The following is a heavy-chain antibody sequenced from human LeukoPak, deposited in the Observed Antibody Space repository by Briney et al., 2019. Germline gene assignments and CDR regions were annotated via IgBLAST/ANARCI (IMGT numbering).Heavy chain of an antibody. CDR3: ARGVGATHFDY. D-gene: IGHD1-26*01. CDR1: GGSISDYY. J-gene: IGHJ4*02. Sequence: PETLSLTCTVSGGSISDYYWTWIRQPPDKGLEWIGYVHYSGTPNNNPSLKSRVTFSVDTSKNQFSLKLTSVTAADTAVYYCARGVGATHFDYWGQGTLVTVSS. V-gene: IGHV4-59*01. CDR2: VHYSGTP.